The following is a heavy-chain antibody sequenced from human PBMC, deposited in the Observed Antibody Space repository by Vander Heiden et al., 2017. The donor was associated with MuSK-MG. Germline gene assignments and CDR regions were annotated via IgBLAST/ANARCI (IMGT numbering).Heavy chain of an antibody. J-gene: IGHJ4*02. V-gene: IGHV3-30*04. D-gene: IGHD3-22*01. CDR1: GFTFSSSA. Sequence: QVQLVESGGGVVQPGRSLRLSCAASGFTFSSSAMHWVRQAPGKGLEWVAVISYDGSNKYYADSVKGRFTISRDNSKNTLYLQMNSLRAEDTAVYYCARDGSSGYYYLSPVDYWGQGTMVTVSS. CDR3: ARDGSSGYYYLSPVDY. CDR2: ISYDGSNK.